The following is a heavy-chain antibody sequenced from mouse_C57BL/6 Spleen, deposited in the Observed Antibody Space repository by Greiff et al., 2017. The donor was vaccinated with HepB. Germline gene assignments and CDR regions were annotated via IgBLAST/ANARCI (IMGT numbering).Heavy chain of an antibody. D-gene: IGHD2-4*01. V-gene: IGHV1-82*01. CDR3: YDYEGTDY. J-gene: IGHJ4*01. CDR2: IYPGDGDT. Sequence: VEPGASVKISCKASGYAFSSSWMNWVKQRPGKGLEWIGRIYPGDGDTNYNGKFKGKATLTVDTSSSTAYMQLSSLTSEDSAVYYCYDYEGTDYWGQGTSVTVSS. CDR1: GYAFSSSW.